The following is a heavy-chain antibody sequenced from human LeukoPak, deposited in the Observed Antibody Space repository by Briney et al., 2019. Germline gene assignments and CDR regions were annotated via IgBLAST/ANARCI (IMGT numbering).Heavy chain of an antibody. V-gene: IGHV3-21*01. CDR3: ARDRVGADFFDY. D-gene: IGHD1-26*01. CDR1: GFTFSNYN. Sequence: GGSLRLSCAASGFTFSNYNMNWVRQAPGRGLEWFSFITSSSSYIYYADSVKGRFTISRDNAKNSLYLQMNSLRAEDTAVYYCARDRVGADFFDYWGQGTLVTVSS. CDR2: ITSSSSYI. J-gene: IGHJ4*02.